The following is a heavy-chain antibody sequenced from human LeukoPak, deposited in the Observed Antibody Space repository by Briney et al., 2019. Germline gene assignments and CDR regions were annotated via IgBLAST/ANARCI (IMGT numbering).Heavy chain of an antibody. Sequence: ASVKVSCKASGYTFTSYGISWVRQAPGQGLEWMGWISAYNGNTNYAQKLQGRVTMTTDTSTSTAYMELRSLRSDDTAVYYCARDGPLYYDFWSGYYTSSRDYYMDVSGTGTTVTVSS. J-gene: IGHJ6*03. V-gene: IGHV1-18*01. CDR1: GYTFTSYG. D-gene: IGHD3-3*01. CDR3: ARDGPLYYDFWSGYYTSSRDYYMDV. CDR2: ISAYNGNT.